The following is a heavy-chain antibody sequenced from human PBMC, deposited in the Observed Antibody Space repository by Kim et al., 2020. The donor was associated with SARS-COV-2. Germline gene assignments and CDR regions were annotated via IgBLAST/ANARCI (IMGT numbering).Heavy chain of an antibody. Sequence: GGSLRLSCAASGFTFSSYAMHWVRQAPGKGLEWVAFISYDGGDKYYADSVKGRFTISRDNSKNTPYLQMNSLRAEDTAVYFCAREGTFGSGSSSMDVWGQGTTVTVSS. CDR1: GFTFSSYA. D-gene: IGHD3-10*01. CDR2: ISYDGGDK. CDR3: AREGTFGSGSSSMDV. V-gene: IGHV3-30*04. J-gene: IGHJ6*02.